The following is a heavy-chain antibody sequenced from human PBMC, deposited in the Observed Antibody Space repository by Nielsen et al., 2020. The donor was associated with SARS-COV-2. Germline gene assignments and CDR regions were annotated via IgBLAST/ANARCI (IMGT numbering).Heavy chain of an antibody. D-gene: IGHD6-19*01. CDR1: GFTFSNFA. Sequence: GESLKISCAASGFTFSNFAMNWVRQAPGKGLEWVSTIGVSGGGTYYADSLKGRFTISRDNSKNTLYLQMNSLGADDTAIYYCTRRVAGGTMDVWGQGTTATVSS. V-gene: IGHV3-23*01. J-gene: IGHJ6*02. CDR2: IGVSGGGT. CDR3: TRRVAGGTMDV.